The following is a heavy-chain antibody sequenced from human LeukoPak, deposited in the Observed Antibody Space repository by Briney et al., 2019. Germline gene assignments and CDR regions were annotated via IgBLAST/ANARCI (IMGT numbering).Heavy chain of an antibody. J-gene: IGHJ6*02. Sequence: PGRSLRLSCAASGFTFSSYGMHWVRQAPGKGLEWVAVISYDGSNKYYADSVKGRFTISRDNSKNTLYLQMNSLRAEDTAVYYCAKAPLLYGMDVWGQGTTVIVSS. CDR2: ISYDGSNK. D-gene: IGHD1-26*01. V-gene: IGHV3-30*18. CDR1: GFTFSSYG. CDR3: AKAPLLYGMDV.